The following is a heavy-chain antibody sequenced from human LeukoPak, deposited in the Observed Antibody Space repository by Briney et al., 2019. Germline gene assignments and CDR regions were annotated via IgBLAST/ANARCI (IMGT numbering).Heavy chain of an antibody. CDR1: GFTFSDYY. J-gene: IGHJ6*03. D-gene: IGHD3-10*01. CDR2: ISSSGSTI. V-gene: IGHV3-11*01. CDR3: ARGKGYGSGSYYAYYYYYMDV. Sequence: GGSLRLSCAASGFTFSDYYMSWIRQAPGKGLEWVSYISSSGSTIYYADSVKGRFTISRDNAKNSLYLQMNSLRAEDTAVYYCARGKGYGSGSYYAYYYYYMDVWGKGTTVTISS.